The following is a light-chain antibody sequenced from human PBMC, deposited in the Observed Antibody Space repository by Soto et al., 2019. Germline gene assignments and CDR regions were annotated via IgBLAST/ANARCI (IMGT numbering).Light chain of an antibody. CDR2: KAS. CDR1: QTISSW. CDR3: QHYNSYSEA. Sequence: DIQMTQSPSTLSGSVGDRVTITCRASQTISSWLAWYQQEPGKAPKLLIYKASTLKSGVPSRFSGRGSGTEFTLTISSLQPDDFATYYCQHYNSYSEAFGQGTKVDIK. J-gene: IGKJ1*01. V-gene: IGKV1-5*03.